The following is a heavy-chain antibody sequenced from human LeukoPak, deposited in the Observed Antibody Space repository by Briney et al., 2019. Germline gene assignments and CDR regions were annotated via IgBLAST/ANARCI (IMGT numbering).Heavy chain of an antibody. J-gene: IGHJ5*02. CDR2: ISYEGGTK. V-gene: IGHV3-30*18. CDR3: AKEGTPQVSTWYDL. Sequence: GMSLRLSCAASGVTLSTYGMHWVRQAPGKGLEWVAVISYEGGTKHYADSVKGRFIISRDNPRNTLYLQMNILRTEDTAVYYCAKEGTPQVSTWYDLWGQGTQVIVSS. CDR1: GVTLSTYG. D-gene: IGHD3-10*01.